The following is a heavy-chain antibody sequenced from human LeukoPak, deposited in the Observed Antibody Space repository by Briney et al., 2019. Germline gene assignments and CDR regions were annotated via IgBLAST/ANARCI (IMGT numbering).Heavy chain of an antibody. Sequence: ASVKVSCKASGYTFTSYAMNWVRQAPGQGLEWMGWINTNTGNPTYAQGFTGRFVFSLDTSVSTAYLQISSLKAEDTAVYYCARGHFTDGDYKHGMDVWGQGTTVTVSS. V-gene: IGHV7-4-1*02. CDR2: INTNTGNP. CDR1: GYTFTSYA. J-gene: IGHJ6*02. CDR3: ARGHFTDGDYKHGMDV. D-gene: IGHD4-17*01.